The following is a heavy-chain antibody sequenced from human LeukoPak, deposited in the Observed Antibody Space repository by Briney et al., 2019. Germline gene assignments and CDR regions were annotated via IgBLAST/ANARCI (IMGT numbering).Heavy chain of an antibody. CDR2: INPKSGDT. CDR1: DSTFTSYY. V-gene: IGHV1-2*02. J-gene: IGHJ4*02. Sequence: ASGSVSFTASDSTFTSYYMHWVRQAPGQGGGGRGWINPKSGDTNYAQKFQGRVTMTRDTSISTAYMELSRLRSDDAAIYYCATEGQEGDWDSLDYWGQGTLVTVSS. CDR3: ATEGQEGDWDSLDY. D-gene: IGHD3/OR15-3a*01.